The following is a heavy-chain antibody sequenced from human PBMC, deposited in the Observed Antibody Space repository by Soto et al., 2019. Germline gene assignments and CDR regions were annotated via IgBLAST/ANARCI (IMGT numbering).Heavy chain of an antibody. J-gene: IGHJ4*02. CDR3: ARHNWNDRNF. CDR2: MYYSGST. Sequence: SQTLSLTCTVSGGSISSSSYYWAWIRQPPGKGLEWIGSMYYSGSTYYNPSLKSRVTISVDTSKNQFSLKLRSVTAADTAVYYCARHNWNDRNFWGQGTLVTVSS. CDR1: GGSISSSSYY. D-gene: IGHD1-1*01. V-gene: IGHV4-39*01.